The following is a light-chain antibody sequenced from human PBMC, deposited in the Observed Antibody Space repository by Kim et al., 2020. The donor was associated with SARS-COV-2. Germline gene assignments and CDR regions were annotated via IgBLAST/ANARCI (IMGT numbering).Light chain of an antibody. J-gene: IGLJ2*01. CDR3: QSYDSSLNVV. Sequence: QSVLTQPPSVSGAPGQRVTISCTGSSSNIGAGYDVHWYQQLPGTAPKLLIYVNNNRPSGVPDRFSGSKSGTSASLAITGLQAEDEADYYCQSYDSSLNVVFGGGTQLTVL. CDR1: SSNIGAGYD. V-gene: IGLV1-40*01. CDR2: VNN.